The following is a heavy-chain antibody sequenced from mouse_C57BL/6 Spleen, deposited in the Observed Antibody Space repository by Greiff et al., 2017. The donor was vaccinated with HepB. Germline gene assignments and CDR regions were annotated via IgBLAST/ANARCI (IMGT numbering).Heavy chain of an antibody. CDR3: TSHYYGSLYYFDY. CDR2: IDPENGDT. D-gene: IGHD1-1*01. J-gene: IGHJ2*01. V-gene: IGHV14-4*01. CDR1: GFNIKDDY. Sequence: EVKLMESGAELVRPGASVKLSCTASGFNIKDDYMHWVKQRPEQGLEWIGWIDPENGDTEYASKFQGNATITADTSSNTAYLQLSSLTSEDTAVYYCTSHYYGSLYYFDYWGQGTTLTVSS.